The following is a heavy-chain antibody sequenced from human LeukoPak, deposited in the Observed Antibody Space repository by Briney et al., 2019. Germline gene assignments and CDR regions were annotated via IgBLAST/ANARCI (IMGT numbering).Heavy chain of an antibody. CDR3: ARGGSPYLPLNGAFDI. V-gene: IGHV4-34*01. Sequence: SETLSLTCAVYGGSFSGYYCSWIRQPPGKGLEWIGEINHSGSTNYNPSLKSRVTISVDTSKNQFSLKLSSVTAADTAVYYCARGGSPYLPLNGAFDIWGQGTMVTVSS. D-gene: IGHD1-26*01. CDR1: GGSFSGYY. J-gene: IGHJ3*02. CDR2: INHSGST.